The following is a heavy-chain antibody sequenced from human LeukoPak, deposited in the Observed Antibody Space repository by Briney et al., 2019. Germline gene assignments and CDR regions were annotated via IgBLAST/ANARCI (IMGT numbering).Heavy chain of an antibody. V-gene: IGHV1-2*02. CDR1: GYTFTSYY. CDR2: INPNSGGT. D-gene: IGHD3-22*01. CDR3: ARSYYDLLATFDY. Sequence: ASVKVSCKASGYTFTSYYMHWVRQAPGQGLEWMGWINPNSGGTNYAQKFQGRVTMTRDTSISTAYMELSSLRSEDTAVYYCARSYYDLLATFDYWGQGTLVTVSS. J-gene: IGHJ4*02.